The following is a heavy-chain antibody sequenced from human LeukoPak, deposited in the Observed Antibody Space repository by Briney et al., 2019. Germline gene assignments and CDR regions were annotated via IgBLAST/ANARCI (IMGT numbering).Heavy chain of an antibody. J-gene: IGHJ6*04. Sequence: PGGSLRLSCAASGFTFTSYSMNWVRQAPGKGLEWVSSISSSSSYIYYADSVKGRFTISRDNAKDSVYMQMNSLIAECTAVYYCARDYCALSGSYWYCSYCIDVWGKGTTVTVSS. CDR1: GFTFTSYS. V-gene: IGHV3-21*04. CDR3: ARDYCALSGSYWYCSYCIDV. D-gene: IGHD3-10*01. CDR2: ISSSSSYI.